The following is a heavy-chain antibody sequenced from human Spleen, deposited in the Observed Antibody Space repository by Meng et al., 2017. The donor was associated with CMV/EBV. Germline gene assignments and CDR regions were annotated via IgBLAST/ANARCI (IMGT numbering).Heavy chain of an antibody. CDR3: ARGRRGRSNWFDP. J-gene: IGHJ5*02. CDR2: ISHSGST. V-gene: IGHV4-34*01. D-gene: IGHD3-10*01. CDR1: GVSFSGYY. Sequence: AVYGVSFSGYYWSWIRQPPGKGLEWIGEISHSGSTNYNPSLKSRVTISVDTSKNQFSLKLSSVTAADTAVYFCARGRRGRSNWFDPWGQGTLVTVSS.